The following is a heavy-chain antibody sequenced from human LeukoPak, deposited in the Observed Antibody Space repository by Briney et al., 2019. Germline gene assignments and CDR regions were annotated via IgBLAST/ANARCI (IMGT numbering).Heavy chain of an antibody. V-gene: IGHV4-4*07. CDR1: GGYISSYY. CDR3: AREGRYRYGYNEYHSYMDI. Sequence: SETLSLTCSVSGGYISSYYWSWIRQPAGKGLESIGHISTSGSTNYNPSLKSRVTMSVDTSKNQFSLKLSSVTAAETAVYYCAREGRYRYGYNEYHSYMDIWGKGTTVTVSS. D-gene: IGHD5-24*01. CDR2: ISTSGST. J-gene: IGHJ6*03.